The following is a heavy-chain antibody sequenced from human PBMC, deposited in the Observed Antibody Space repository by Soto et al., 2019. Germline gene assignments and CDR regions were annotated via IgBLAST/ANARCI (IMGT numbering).Heavy chain of an antibody. CDR3: ARSRLHDSSGYYFDY. J-gene: IGHJ4*02. CDR2: INWNGGST. Sequence: GGSLRLSCAASGFTFDDYGMSWVRQAPGKGLEWVSGINWNGGSTGYADSVKGRFTISRDNAKNSLYLQMNSPRAEDTAFYHCARSRLHDSSGYYFDYWGQGTLVTVSS. V-gene: IGHV3-20*01. D-gene: IGHD3-22*01. CDR1: GFTFDDYG.